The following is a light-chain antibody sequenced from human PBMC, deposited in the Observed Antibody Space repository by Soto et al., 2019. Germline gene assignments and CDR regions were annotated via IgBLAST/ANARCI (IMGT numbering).Light chain of an antibody. V-gene: IGKV3-15*01. CDR3: QQYNNWPST. CDR2: GAS. Sequence: EIVMTQSPATLSVSPAGSAPLXSRASRSVSSTLALYPQKPGQAPRLLIHGASTRATGTPARFSGSGSGTEFTLTISSLQSEDFAVYYCQQYNNWPSTFGQGTRLE. J-gene: IGKJ5*01. CDR1: RSVSST.